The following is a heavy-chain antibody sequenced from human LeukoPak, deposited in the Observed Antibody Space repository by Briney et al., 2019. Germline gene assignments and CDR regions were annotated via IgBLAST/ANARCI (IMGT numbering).Heavy chain of an antibody. V-gene: IGHV3-30-3*01. CDR2: ISYDGSNK. CDR1: GFTFSSYA. D-gene: IGHD3-22*01. CDR3: ARGFNYYDSSGYLDY. J-gene: IGHJ4*02. Sequence: GGSLRLSCAASGFTFSSYAMHWVRQAPGKGLEWVAVISYDGSNKYYADSVKGRFTISRDNSKNTLYLQMNSLRAEDTAVYYCARGFNYYDSSGYLDYWGQGTLVTASS.